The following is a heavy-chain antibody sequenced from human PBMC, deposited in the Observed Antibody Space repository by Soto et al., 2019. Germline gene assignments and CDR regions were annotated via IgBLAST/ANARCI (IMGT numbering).Heavy chain of an antibody. J-gene: IGHJ5*02. V-gene: IGHV3-21*01. D-gene: IGHD3-10*01. Sequence: PGGSLRLSCAASGFTFSSYSMNWVRQAPGKGLEWVSSISSSSSYIYYADSVKGRFTISRDNAKNSLYLQMNSLRAEDTAVYYCASLFTMGRGVPYFDPWGQGTLVTASS. CDR3: ASLFTMGRGVPYFDP. CDR1: GFTFSSYS. CDR2: ISSSSSYI.